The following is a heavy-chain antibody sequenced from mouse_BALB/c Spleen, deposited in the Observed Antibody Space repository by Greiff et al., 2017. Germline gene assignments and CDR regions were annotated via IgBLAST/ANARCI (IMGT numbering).Heavy chain of an antibody. Sequence: EVKLVESGGGLVKLGGSLKLSCAASGFTFSSYYMSWVRQTPEKRLELVAAINSNGGSTYYPDTVKGRFTISRDNAKNTLYLQMSSLKSEDTALYYCARHGGNRYYCDYWGQGTTLTVSS. V-gene: IGHV5-6-2*01. CDR3: ARHGGNRYYCDY. CDR2: INSNGGST. D-gene: IGHD2-14*01. J-gene: IGHJ2*01. CDR1: GFTFSSYY.